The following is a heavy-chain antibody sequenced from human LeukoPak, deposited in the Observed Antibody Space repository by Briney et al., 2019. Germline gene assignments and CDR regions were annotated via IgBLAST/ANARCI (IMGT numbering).Heavy chain of an antibody. CDR3: ARYRYGSGSYCKSYGMDV. V-gene: IGHV4-59*01. Sequence: MPSETLSLTCTVSGGSISSYYWSWIRQPPGKGLEWIGYIYYSGSTNYNPSLKSRVTISVDTSKNQFSLKLSSVTAADTAVYYCARYRYGSGSYCKSYGMDVWGKGTTVTVSS. CDR1: GGSISSYY. D-gene: IGHD3-10*01. J-gene: IGHJ6*04. CDR2: IYYSGST.